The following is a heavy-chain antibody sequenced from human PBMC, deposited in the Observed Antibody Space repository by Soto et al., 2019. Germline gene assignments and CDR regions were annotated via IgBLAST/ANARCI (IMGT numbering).Heavy chain of an antibody. D-gene: IGHD3-16*02. CDR3: ARSVYDYIWGSYRYPFDY. V-gene: IGHV1-69*02. CDR2: IIPILGIA. CDR1: GGTFSSYT. J-gene: IGHJ4*02. Sequence: QVQLVHSGAEVKKPGSSVKVSCTASGGTFSSYTISWVRQAPGQGLEWMGRIIPILGIANYAQKFQGRVTITADKSTSTAYMELSSLRSEDTAVYYCARSVYDYIWGSYRYPFDYWGQGTLVTVSS.